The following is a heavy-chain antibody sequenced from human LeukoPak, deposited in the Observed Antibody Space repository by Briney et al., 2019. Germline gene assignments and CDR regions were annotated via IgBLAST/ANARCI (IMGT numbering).Heavy chain of an antibody. V-gene: IGHV3-23*01. CDR1: GFTSGLTFSNYA. D-gene: IGHD6-6*01. J-gene: IGHJ4*02. Sequence: PGGSLRLSCAASGFTSGLTFSNYAMSWVRQAPGKGLEWVSVISGSGGSTYYTDSVKGRFTISRDNSKNTLYLQMNSLKAEDTAVYYCARDFAGSSIGNYWGQGTLVTVSS. CDR3: ARDFAGSSIGNY. CDR2: ISGSGGST.